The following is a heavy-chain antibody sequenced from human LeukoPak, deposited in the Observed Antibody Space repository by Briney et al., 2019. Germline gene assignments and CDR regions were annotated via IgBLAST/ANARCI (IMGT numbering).Heavy chain of an antibody. CDR3: ARVTREYPSYYYCSMDV. CDR2: IYSGGNT. V-gene: IGHV3-53*01. D-gene: IGHD2/OR15-2a*01. Sequence: GVSLTLSCAASGFTVSSNYMSWVRQAPGKGLEWLSIIYSGGNTYYADSVKGRFTISRDIPKNTLYLQLNSLRAEDTAVYYCARVTREYPSYYYCSMDVWGKGTTVTVSS. J-gene: IGHJ6*03. CDR1: GFTVSSNY.